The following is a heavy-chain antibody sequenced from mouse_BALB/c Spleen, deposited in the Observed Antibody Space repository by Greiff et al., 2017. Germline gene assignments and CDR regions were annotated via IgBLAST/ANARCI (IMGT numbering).Heavy chain of an antibody. Sequence: VHVKQSGAELVRSGASVKLSCTASGFNIKDYYMHWVKQRPEQGLEWIGWIDPENGDTEYAPKFQGKATMTADTSSNTAYLQLSSLTSEDTAVYYCNARGRSNYFDYWGQGTTLTVSS. J-gene: IGHJ2*01. CDR2: IDPENGDT. CDR1: GFNIKDYY. V-gene: IGHV14-4*02. CDR3: NARGRSNYFDY.